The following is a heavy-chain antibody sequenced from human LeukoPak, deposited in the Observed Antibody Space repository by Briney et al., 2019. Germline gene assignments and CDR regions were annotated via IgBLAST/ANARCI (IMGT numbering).Heavy chain of an antibody. CDR3: AGSYGDYVEINWYFDL. CDR1: GFTFSDYY. Sequence: GGSLRLSCAASGFTFSDYYMSWIRQAPGKGLEWFSYISINSSYTNYADSVKGRFTISRDNAKNSLYLQMNSLRAEDTAVYYCAGSYGDYVEINWYFDLWGRGTLATVS. CDR2: ISINSSYT. D-gene: IGHD4-17*01. J-gene: IGHJ2*01. V-gene: IGHV3-11*03.